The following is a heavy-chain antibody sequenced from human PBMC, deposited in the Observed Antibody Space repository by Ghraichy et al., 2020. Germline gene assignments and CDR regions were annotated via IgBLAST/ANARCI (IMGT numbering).Heavy chain of an antibody. D-gene: IGHD1-7*01. CDR1: GFTFASYA. CDR3: ATGGSITGTTGNWFDP. J-gene: IGHJ5*02. CDR2: ISGSAGST. Sequence: LSLTCAASGFTFASYAMSWVRQAPGKGLEWVSAISGSAGSTYYADSVKGRFTISRDNSKNTLYLQMNSLRAEDTAIYYCATGGSITGTTGNWFDPWGQGTLVTVSS. V-gene: IGHV3-23*01.